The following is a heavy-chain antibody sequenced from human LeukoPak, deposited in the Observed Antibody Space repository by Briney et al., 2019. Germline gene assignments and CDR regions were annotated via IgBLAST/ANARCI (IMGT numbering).Heavy chain of an antibody. CDR1: GYTFTSYY. CDR2: INPSGGST. J-gene: IGHJ4*02. V-gene: IGHV1-46*01. CDR3: ATYSGDIYYFDY. Sequence: ASVKVSCKASGYTFTSYYMHWVRQAPGQGLEWMGIINPSGGSTSYAQKFQGRVTMTEDTSTDTAYMELSSLRSEDTAVYYCATYSGDIYYFDYWGQGTLVTVSS. D-gene: IGHD3-10*01.